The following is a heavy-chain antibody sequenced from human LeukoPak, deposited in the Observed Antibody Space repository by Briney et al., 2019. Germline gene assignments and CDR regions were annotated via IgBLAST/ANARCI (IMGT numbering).Heavy chain of an antibody. CDR1: GFTLSSYS. J-gene: IGHJ4*02. Sequence: QTGGSLRLSCAASGFTLSSYSMNWVRQAPGKGLEWVSHITASGTAMFYADSVKGRFTISRDNAKYSLYLQMNSLRDEDTAVYYCARYAGGEVGTIDFDYWGQGTLVTVSS. D-gene: IGHD5-12*01. CDR3: ARYAGGEVGTIDFDY. CDR2: ITASGTAM. V-gene: IGHV3-48*02.